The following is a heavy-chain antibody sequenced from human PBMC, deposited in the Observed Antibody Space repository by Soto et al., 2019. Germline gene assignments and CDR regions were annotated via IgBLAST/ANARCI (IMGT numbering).Heavy chain of an antibody. V-gene: IGHV1-8*01. CDR2: MNPNSGNT. Sequence: QVQLVQSGAEAKKPGASVKVSCKASGYTFTCYDINWVRQATGQGLEWMGWMNPNSGNTGYAQKFRGRVTMTRNISISTAYMELSSLRSEDTAVYYCARERTGTTSMDVWGQGTTVTVSS. CDR3: ARERTGTTSMDV. D-gene: IGHD1-1*01. CDR1: GYTFTCYD. J-gene: IGHJ6*02.